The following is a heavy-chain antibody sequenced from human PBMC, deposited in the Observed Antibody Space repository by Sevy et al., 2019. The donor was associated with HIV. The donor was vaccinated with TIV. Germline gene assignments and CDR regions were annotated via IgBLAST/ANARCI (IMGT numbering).Heavy chain of an antibody. CDR1: GFSFDRYG. D-gene: IGHD3-10*01. V-gene: IGHV3-33*03. CDR2: ILYEGINK. CDR3: VTGRDYGSGSYDY. Sequence: GGSLRLSCVASGFSFDRYGMHWIRQAPGKGLEWVAVILYEGINKDYGDSVRGRFTISRDNSKNTLYLEMNNLRVDDTAVYYCVTGRDYGSGSYDYWGQGTLVTVSS. J-gene: IGHJ4*02.